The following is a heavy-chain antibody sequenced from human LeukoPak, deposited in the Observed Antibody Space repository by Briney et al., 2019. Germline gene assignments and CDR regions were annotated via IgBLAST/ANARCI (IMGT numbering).Heavy chain of an antibody. Sequence: PGRSLRLSCAASGFTFDDYAMLWVRQAPGKGLEWVSGISWNSGSIGYADSVKGRFTISRDNAKNSLYLQMNSLRAEDTALYYCAKGSFYDSSGYYDYWGQGTLVTVSS. V-gene: IGHV3-9*01. J-gene: IGHJ4*02. CDR3: AKGSFYDSSGYYDY. CDR1: GFTFDDYA. D-gene: IGHD3-22*01. CDR2: ISWNSGSI.